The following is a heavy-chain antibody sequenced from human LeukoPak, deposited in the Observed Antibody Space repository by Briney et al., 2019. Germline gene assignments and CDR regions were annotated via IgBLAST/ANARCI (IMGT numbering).Heavy chain of an antibody. D-gene: IGHD2-8*02. V-gene: IGHV3-23*01. CDR1: GFTFSNYN. CDR2: ISGSGGST. J-gene: IGHJ4*02. CDR3: AKDFSGAGGTEQYYFDY. Sequence: PGGSLRLSCAASGFTFSNYNMNWVRQAPGKGLEWVSAISGSGGSTYYADSVKGRFTISRDNSKNTLYLQMNSLRAEDTAVYYCAKDFSGAGGTEQYYFDYWGQGTLVTVSS.